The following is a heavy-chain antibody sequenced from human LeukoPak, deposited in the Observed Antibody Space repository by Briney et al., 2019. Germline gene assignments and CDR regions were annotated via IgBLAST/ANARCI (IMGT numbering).Heavy chain of an antibody. CDR3: APAPSKGCSSTSCPAG. Sequence: GGSLRLSCAASGLTFDDYAMHWVRQAPGKGLEWVSRINSDGSSTSYADSVKGRFTISRDNAKNSLYLQMNSLRAEDTAVYYCAPAPSKGCSSTSCPAGWGQGTLVTVSS. V-gene: IGHV3-74*01. CDR1: GLTFDDYA. D-gene: IGHD2-2*01. CDR2: INSDGSST. J-gene: IGHJ4*02.